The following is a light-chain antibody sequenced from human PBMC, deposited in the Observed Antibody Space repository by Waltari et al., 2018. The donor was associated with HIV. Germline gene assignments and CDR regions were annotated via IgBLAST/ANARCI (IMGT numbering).Light chain of an antibody. J-gene: IGLJ3*02. CDR1: SSEVGGYSF. CDR2: DVT. CDR3: CSYAGDPWV. Sequence: QSALTQPRSVSGSPGQSVTISCTGTSSEVGGYSFVSWYQQHPNKAPKLMIYDVTKRPSGVPDRFSGSKSGNTASLTISGLQAEDEADYYCCSYAGDPWVFGGGTKLTVL. V-gene: IGLV2-11*01.